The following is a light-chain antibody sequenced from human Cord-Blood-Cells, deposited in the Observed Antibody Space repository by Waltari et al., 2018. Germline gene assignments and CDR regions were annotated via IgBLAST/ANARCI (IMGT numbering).Light chain of an antibody. CDR1: QSVSSN. CDR3: QQYNNWPPLT. Sequence: EIVMPQPPAPLSLSPGQRATLSCRASQSVSSNLAWYQQKPGQAPRLLIYGASTRATGIPARFSGSGSGTEFTLTISSLQSEDFAVYYCQQYNNWPPLTFGGGTKVEIK. J-gene: IGKJ4*01. CDR2: GAS. V-gene: IGKV3-15*01.